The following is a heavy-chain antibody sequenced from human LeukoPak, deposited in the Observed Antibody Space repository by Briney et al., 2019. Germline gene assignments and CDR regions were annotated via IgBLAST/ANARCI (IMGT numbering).Heavy chain of an antibody. D-gene: IGHD3-16*02. V-gene: IGHV1-2*02. CDR1: GYTFTGYY. CDR2: INPNSCGT. CDR3: ARDDRAYDYVWGSYRYGL. J-gene: IGHJ4*02. Sequence: ASVKVSCKASGYTFTGYYMHWVRQAPGQGLEWMGWINPNSCGTNYAQKFQGRVTMTRDTSISTAYMELSRLRSDDTAVYYCARDDRAYDYVWGSYRYGLWGQGTLVTVSS.